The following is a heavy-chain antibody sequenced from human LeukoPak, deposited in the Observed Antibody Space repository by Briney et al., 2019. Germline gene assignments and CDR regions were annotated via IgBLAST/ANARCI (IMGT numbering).Heavy chain of an antibody. CDR1: GGTFTSYA. Sequence: SVKVSCKASGGTFTSYAISWVRQAPGQGLEWMGGIIPIFGTANYAQKFQGRVTITTDESTSTAYMELSSLRSEDTAVYYCARGSSYDILTGYYLGYYFDYWGQGTLVTVSS. D-gene: IGHD3-9*01. V-gene: IGHV1-69*05. CDR3: ARGSSYDILTGYYLGYYFDY. CDR2: IIPIFGTA. J-gene: IGHJ4*02.